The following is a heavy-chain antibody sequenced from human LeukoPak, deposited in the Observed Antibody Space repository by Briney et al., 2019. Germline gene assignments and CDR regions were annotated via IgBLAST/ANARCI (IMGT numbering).Heavy chain of an antibody. CDR3: ARDGQGWFDP. CDR2: ISYDGSNK. V-gene: IGHV3-30*01. Sequence: GRSLRLSCAASGFTFSSYAMHWVRQAPGKGLEWVAVISYDGSNKYYADSVKGRFTISRDNFKNTLYLQMNSLRAEDTAVYYCARDGQGWFDPWGQGTLVTVSS. CDR1: GFTFSSYA. J-gene: IGHJ5*02.